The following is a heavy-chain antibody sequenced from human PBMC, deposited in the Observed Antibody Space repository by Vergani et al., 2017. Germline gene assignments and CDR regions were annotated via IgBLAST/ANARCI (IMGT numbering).Heavy chain of an antibody. J-gene: IGHJ4*02. CDR2: IKQDGSEK. V-gene: IGHV3-7*03. Sequence: EVQLVESGGGLVQPGGSLRLSCAASGFTFSSYWMSWVRQAPGKGLEWVANIKQDGSEKYYVDSVKGQFTISRDNAKNALYLQMNSLRAEDTAVYYCAREFRGGYYFDYWGQGTLVTVSS. CDR1: GFTFSSYW. CDR3: AREFRGGYYFDY.